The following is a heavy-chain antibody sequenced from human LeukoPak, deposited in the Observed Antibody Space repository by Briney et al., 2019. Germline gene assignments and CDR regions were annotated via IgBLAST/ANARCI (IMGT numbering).Heavy chain of an antibody. CDR1: GFTFSSYE. CDR2: IGVSGSTM. CDR3: ARERYCSSTSCPHGDLDY. J-gene: IGHJ4*02. V-gene: IGHV3-48*03. Sequence: GGSLRLSCAASGFTFSSYEMNWVRQAPGKGLEWVSYIGVSGSTMYYAESVKGRFTISRDNTKNSLYLQMNSLRAEDTAVYYCARERYCSSTSCPHGDLDYWGQGTLVSVSS. D-gene: IGHD2-2*01.